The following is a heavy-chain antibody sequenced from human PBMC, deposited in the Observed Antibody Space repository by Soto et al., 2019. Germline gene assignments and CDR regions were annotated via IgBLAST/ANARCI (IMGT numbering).Heavy chain of an antibody. CDR3: ARVPTPDYYDRSGYYY. Sequence: RASVKVSCKASGYTFTSYGISWVRQAPGQGLEWMGWISAYNGNTNYAQKLQGRVTMTTDTSTSTAYMELRSLRSDDTAVYYCARVPTPDYYDRSGYYYWGQGTLVTVSS. CDR2: ISAYNGNT. J-gene: IGHJ4*02. CDR1: GYTFTSYG. D-gene: IGHD3-22*01. V-gene: IGHV1-18*04.